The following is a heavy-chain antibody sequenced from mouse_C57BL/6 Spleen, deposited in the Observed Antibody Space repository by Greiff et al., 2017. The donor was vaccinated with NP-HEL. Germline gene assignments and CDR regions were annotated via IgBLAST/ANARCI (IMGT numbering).Heavy chain of an antibody. J-gene: IGHJ2*01. CDR3: AREDYGNYLDY. CDR2: IYPGSGNT. D-gene: IGHD2-1*01. V-gene: IGHV1-76*01. CDR1: GYTFTDYY. Sequence: QVQLKESGAELVRPGASVKLSCKASGYTFTDYYINWVKQRPGQGLEWIARIYPGSGNTYYNEKFKGKATLTAEKSSSTAYMQLSSLTSEDSAVYFCAREDYGNYLDYWGQGTTLTVSS.